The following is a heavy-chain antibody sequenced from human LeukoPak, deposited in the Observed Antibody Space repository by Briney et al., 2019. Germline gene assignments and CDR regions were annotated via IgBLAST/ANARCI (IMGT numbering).Heavy chain of an antibody. CDR1: GFTFSSYS. D-gene: IGHD2-2*02. V-gene: IGHV3-21*01. J-gene: IGHJ5*02. CDR3: ARGLCRGSTSCYTGDWFDP. Sequence: GGSLRLSCEASGFTFSSYSMNWVRQAPGKGLEWVSSISSSSSYIYYADSVKGRFTISRDNAKNSLYLQMNSLRAEDTAVFYCARGLCRGSTSCYTGDWFDPWGQGTLVTVSS. CDR2: ISSSSSYI.